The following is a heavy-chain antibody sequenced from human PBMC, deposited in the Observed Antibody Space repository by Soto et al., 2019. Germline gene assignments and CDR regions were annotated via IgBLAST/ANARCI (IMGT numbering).Heavy chain of an antibody. CDR2: IIPIFGTA. J-gene: IGHJ6*02. V-gene: IGHV1-69*13. CDR1: GGTFSSYA. D-gene: IGHD6-6*01. CDR3: ARDLRQLVGDYYYYGMDV. Sequence: SVKVSCKASGGTFSSYAISWVRQAPGQGLEWMGGIIPIFGTANYAQKFQGRVTITADESTSTAYMVLSSLRSEDTAVYYCARDLRQLVGDYYYYGMDVWGQGTTVTVSS.